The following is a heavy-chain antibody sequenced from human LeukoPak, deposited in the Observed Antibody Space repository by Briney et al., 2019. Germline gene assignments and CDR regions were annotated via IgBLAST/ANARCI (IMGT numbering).Heavy chain of an antibody. D-gene: IGHD6-13*01. J-gene: IGHJ4*02. CDR3: ATYKASSWYRFAY. CDR2: ISNSDCST. Sequence: GGSLRLSCAASGFTFSLYAMSWVRQAPGKGLEWVSSISNSDCSTYYADSVKGRFTISRDNSKDTLYLQMNSLRAEDTAVYYCATYKASSWYRFAYWGQGTLVTVSS. V-gene: IGHV3-23*01. CDR1: GFTFSLYA.